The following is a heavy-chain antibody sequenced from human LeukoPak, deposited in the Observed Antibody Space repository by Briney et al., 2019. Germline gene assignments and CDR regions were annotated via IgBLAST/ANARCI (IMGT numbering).Heavy chain of an antibody. CDR3: AVRIGYCSGGSCYGY. Sequence: SVKVSCKASGGTFSSYAISWVRQAPGQGLEWMGGIIPIFGTANYAQKFQGRVTITADESTSTAYMGLSSLRSEDTAVYYCAVRIGYCSGGSCYGYWGQGTLVTVSS. D-gene: IGHD2-15*01. V-gene: IGHV1-69*01. J-gene: IGHJ4*02. CDR1: GGTFSSYA. CDR2: IIPIFGTA.